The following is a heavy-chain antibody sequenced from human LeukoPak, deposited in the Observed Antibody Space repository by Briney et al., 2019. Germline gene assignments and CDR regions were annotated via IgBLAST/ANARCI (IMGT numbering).Heavy chain of an antibody. CDR2: IYYSGST. D-gene: IGHD6-13*01. CDR3: ARGGAVAMDY. J-gene: IGHJ4*02. V-gene: IGHV4-59*01. CDR1: GGSISSYH. Sequence: KPSETLSLTCTVSGGSISSYHWSWIRQPPGKGLEWIGYIYYSGSTNYNPSLKSQLTISVDTSKNQFSLKLSSVTAADTAVYYCARGGAVAMDYWGQRTLVTVSS.